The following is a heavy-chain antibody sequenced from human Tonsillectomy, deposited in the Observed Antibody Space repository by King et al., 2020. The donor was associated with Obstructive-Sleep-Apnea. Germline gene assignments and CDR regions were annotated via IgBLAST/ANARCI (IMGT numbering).Heavy chain of an antibody. Sequence: VQLVESGGGLVQPGESLRLSCAASGFTFSTYSMNWVRQAPGKGLEWVSYISSSSGTVYYAESLKGRFTISRDNAKNSLYLQMNSLRAEDTAVYYCARIRGPTPGWGQGTLVTVSS. CDR1: GFTFSTYS. CDR3: ARIRGPTPG. V-gene: IGHV3-48*04. J-gene: IGHJ4*02. CDR2: ISSSSGTV. D-gene: IGHD3-3*02.